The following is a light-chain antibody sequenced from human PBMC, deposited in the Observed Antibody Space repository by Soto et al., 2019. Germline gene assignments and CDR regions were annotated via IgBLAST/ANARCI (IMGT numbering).Light chain of an antibody. CDR2: DVS. J-gene: IGLJ1*01. CDR1: SSDVGGYNY. V-gene: IGLV2-14*03. CDR3: NSYTTSSPRFV. Sequence: QSALTQPASVSGSPGQSITISCTGTSSDVGGYNYVSWYQQHSGKAPKLMIYDVSNRPSVLSNRFSGSKSGNTASLTISGLQAEDEADYYCNSYTTSSPRFVFGTGTKLTVL.